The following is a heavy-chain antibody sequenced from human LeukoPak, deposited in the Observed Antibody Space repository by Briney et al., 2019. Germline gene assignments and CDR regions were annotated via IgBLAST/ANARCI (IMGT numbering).Heavy chain of an antibody. CDR2: IYYSGST. CDR3: ARFTRQWLAIDY. J-gene: IGHJ4*02. D-gene: IGHD6-19*01. V-gene: IGHV4-39*07. Sequence: SETLSLTCTVSGGSISSSSYYWGWIRQPPGKGLEWIGSIYYSGSTYYNPSLKSRVTISVDTSENQFSLKLSSVTAADTAVYYCARFTRQWLAIDYWGQGTLVTVSS. CDR1: GGSISSSSYY.